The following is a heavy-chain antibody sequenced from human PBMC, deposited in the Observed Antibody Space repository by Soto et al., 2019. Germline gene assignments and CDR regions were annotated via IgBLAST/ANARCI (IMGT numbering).Heavy chain of an antibody. CDR2: INHSGST. J-gene: IGHJ5*02. Sequence: SETLSLTCAVYGGSFSGYYWSWIRQPPGKGLEWIGEINHSGSTNYNPSLKSRVTISVDTSKNQFSLKLSSVTAADTAVYYCARGSLRLFSSSWRNWFDPWGQGTLVTVSS. V-gene: IGHV4-34*01. CDR3: ARGSLRLFSSSWRNWFDP. D-gene: IGHD6-13*01. CDR1: GGSFSGYY.